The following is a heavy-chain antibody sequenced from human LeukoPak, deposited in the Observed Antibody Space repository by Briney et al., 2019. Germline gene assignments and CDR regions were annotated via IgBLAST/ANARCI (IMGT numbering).Heavy chain of an antibody. CDR2: INPNSGGT. J-gene: IGHJ5*02. CDR3: AILGVLTGNWFDP. V-gene: IGHV1-2*02. D-gene: IGHD3-3*01. Sequence: ASVKVSCKASGYTFTGYYMHWVRQAPGRGLEWMGWINPNSGGTNYAQKFQGRVTMTRDMSISTAYMELSRLRSDDTAVYYCAILGVLTGNWFDPWGQGTLVTVSS. CDR1: GYTFTGYY.